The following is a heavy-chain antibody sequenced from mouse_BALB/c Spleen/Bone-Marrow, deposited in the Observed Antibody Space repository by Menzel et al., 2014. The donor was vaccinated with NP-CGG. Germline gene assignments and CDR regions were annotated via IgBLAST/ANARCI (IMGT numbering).Heavy chain of an antibody. J-gene: IGHJ2*01. CDR3: AREGAYYRYIDY. CDR2: IWAGGTT. CDR1: GFSLTTYG. D-gene: IGHD2-14*01. Sequence: VQLVESGPGLVAPSQSLSITCTVSGFSLTTYGIHWVRPPPGKGLEWLGVIWAGGTTIYNSTLMSRLSISKDTSKSQVFLKMNSLQTDDTAIYYCAREGAYYRYIDYWGQGTTLTVSS. V-gene: IGHV2-9*02.